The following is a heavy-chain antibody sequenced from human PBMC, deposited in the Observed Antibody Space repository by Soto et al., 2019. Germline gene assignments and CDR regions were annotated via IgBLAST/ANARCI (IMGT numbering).Heavy chain of an antibody. CDR1: GGTIRSHA. D-gene: IGHD3-3*01. J-gene: IGHJ5*02. Sequence: QVQLVQSGAEVKKPGSSVKVSCKASGGTIRSHAFSWVRQAPGQGLEWMGGIIPIFGTANYAQKFQGRVTITSDEAMTTAYMELSSLRSEDTAVYYCAGGGDRFLERPWFDPWGQGTLVTVSS. CDR2: IIPIFGTA. CDR3: AGGGDRFLERPWFDP. V-gene: IGHV1-69*05.